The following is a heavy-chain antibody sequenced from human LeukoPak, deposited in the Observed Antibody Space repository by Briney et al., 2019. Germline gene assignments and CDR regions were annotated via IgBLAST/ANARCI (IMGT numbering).Heavy chain of an antibody. V-gene: IGHV3-11*04. CDR2: ITNSGRST. CDR1: GFSFSNYF. D-gene: IGHD1-26*01. Sequence: GGSLRLSCEASGFSFSNYFISWIRQAPGKGLEWVSYITNSGRSTNYADAVKGRFTISRDNTRKSVYLEMTDLRPEDTAVYYCAREASGNYYVFDSWGQGTRVTVSS. J-gene: IGHJ4*02. CDR3: AREASGNYYVFDS.